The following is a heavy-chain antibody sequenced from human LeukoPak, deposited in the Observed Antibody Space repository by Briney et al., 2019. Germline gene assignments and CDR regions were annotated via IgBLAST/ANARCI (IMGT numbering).Heavy chain of an antibody. CDR3: AKSSSGGWYLLGDAFDI. Sequence: PGRSLRLSCAASGFTFSNYGMHWVRQAPGKGLEWVAVIWYDGSNKYYADSVKGRFTISRDNSKNTLYLQMNSLRAEDTAVYYCAKSSSGGWYLLGDAFDIWGQGTVVPVSS. V-gene: IGHV3-33*06. CDR1: GFTFSNYG. D-gene: IGHD6-19*01. CDR2: IWYDGSNK. J-gene: IGHJ3*02.